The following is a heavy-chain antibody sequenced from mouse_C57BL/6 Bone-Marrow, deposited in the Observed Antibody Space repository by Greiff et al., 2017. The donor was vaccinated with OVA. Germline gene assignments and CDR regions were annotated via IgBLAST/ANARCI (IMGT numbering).Heavy chain of an antibody. J-gene: IGHJ4*01. Sequence: QVQLQQSGPGLVQPSPSLSLTCTVSGFSLTSYGVHWVRQSPGKGLEWLGVIWSGGSTDYNAAFISALSISQDNSKSQFFFKMNSLQADDTAIYYCATYYDGRMGLDAMDYWGQGTSVTVSS. V-gene: IGHV2-2*01. D-gene: IGHD1-1*01. CDR3: ATYYDGRMGLDAMDY. CDR1: GFSLTSYG. CDR2: IWSGGST.